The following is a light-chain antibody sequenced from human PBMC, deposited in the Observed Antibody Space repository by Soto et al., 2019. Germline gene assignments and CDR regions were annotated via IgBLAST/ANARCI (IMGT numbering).Light chain of an antibody. CDR1: QSVSSTY. J-gene: IGKJ3*01. V-gene: IGKV3-20*01. CDR2: GAS. Sequence: EIVLTQSPGTLSLSPGERATLSCRASQSVSSTYLAWYQQKPGQAPRLLIFGASSRATGIPDRFSGSGCGTDFTLTSSRLEPEDFAVYYCQQYVLSRLFTFGPGTKVYIK. CDR3: QQYVLSRLFT.